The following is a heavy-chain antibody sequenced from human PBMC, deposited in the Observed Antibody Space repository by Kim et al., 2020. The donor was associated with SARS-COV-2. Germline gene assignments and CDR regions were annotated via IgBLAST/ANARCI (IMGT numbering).Heavy chain of an antibody. V-gene: IGHV1-18*04. CDR3: ARDGAKITAIGTNDY. D-gene: IGHD5-18*01. Sequence: ASVKVSCKASGYTFTSYGISWVRQAPGQGLEWMGWISAYNGNTNYAQKLQGRVTMTTDTSTSTAYMELRSLRSDDTAVYYCARDGAKITAIGTNDYWGQGTLVTVSS. CDR1: GYTFTSYG. CDR2: ISAYNGNT. J-gene: IGHJ4*02.